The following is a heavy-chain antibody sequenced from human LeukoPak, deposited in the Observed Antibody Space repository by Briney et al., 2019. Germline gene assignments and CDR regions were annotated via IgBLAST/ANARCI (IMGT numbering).Heavy chain of an antibody. Sequence: ASVKVSCKVSGYTLTELSMHWVRQAPGKGLEWMGGFDPEDGETIYAQKFQGRVTMTEDTFTDTAYMGLSSLRSEDTAVYYCATLRDEGYYYYGMDVWGQGTTVTVSS. CDR2: FDPEDGET. CDR3: ATLRDEGYYYYGMDV. J-gene: IGHJ6*02. D-gene: IGHD4-17*01. CDR1: GYTLTELS. V-gene: IGHV1-24*01.